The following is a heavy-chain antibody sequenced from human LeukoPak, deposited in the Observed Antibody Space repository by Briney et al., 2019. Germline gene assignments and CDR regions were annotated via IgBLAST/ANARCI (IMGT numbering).Heavy chain of an antibody. CDR3: ASGYRNSWRNYYYYYGMDV. V-gene: IGHV3-11*01. CDR1: GFTYRYYY. D-gene: IGHD6-13*01. CDR2: ISSSGSTI. J-gene: IGHJ6*02. Sequence: GSLRLSCAGSGFTYRYYYMSWTRQAPRKWLEWVSYISSSGSTIYYADSVKGRFTITRDTATNSLYMQMSSLRADDTAVYYCASGYRNSWRNYYYYYGMDVWGQGTTVSVSS.